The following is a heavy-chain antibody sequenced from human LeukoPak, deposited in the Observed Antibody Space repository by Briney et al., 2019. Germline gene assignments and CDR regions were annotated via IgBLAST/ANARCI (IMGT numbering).Heavy chain of an antibody. J-gene: IGHJ4*02. CDR1: GGSISSYY. V-gene: IGHV4-4*07. CDR2: IYTSGST. CDR3: ASLLIAARPFDY. Sequence: SETLSLTCTVSGGSISSYYWSWIRQPAGKGLEWIGLIYTSGSTNYNPSLKSRVTISVDTSKNQFSLKLSSVTAADTAMYYCASLLIAARPFDYWGQGTLVTVSS. D-gene: IGHD6-6*01.